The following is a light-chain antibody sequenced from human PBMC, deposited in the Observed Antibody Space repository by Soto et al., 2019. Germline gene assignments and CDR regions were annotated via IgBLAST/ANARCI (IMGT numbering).Light chain of an antibody. CDR2: VTS. V-gene: IGLV7-46*01. CDR3: LLSYSGAQV. J-gene: IGLJ2*01. Sequence: QTVVTQEPSLTVSPGGTVTLTCGSSTGAVTSGHYPYWFQQKPGQAPRTLIYVTSNKHSWTPARFSGSLLGGKAALTLSGAQPEDEAEYYCLLSYSGAQVFGGGTKVTVL. CDR1: TGAVTSGHY.